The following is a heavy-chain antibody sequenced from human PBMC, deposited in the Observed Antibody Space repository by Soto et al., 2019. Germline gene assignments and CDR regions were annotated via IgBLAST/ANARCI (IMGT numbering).Heavy chain of an antibody. CDR1: GFTFSSYG. V-gene: IGHV3-30*18. CDR2: ISYAGSNK. D-gene: IGHD3-9*01. CDR3: AKAGRHYDIWTGYRDYYGMDV. Sequence: QVQLVESGGGVVQPGRSLRLSCAASGFTFSSYGMHWVRPAPGTGLVWVAVISYAGSNKYYADSVKGRFTISRDNSKNTLYLEMNSLRAEDTAVYYCAKAGRHYDIWTGYRDYYGMDVWGQGTTVTVSS. J-gene: IGHJ6*02.